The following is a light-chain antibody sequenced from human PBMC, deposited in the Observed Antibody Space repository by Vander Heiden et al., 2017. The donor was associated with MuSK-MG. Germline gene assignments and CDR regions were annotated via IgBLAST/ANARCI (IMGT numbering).Light chain of an antibody. CDR1: QSVTSSNY. V-gene: IGKV3-20*01. CDR3: QQEGGSLIT. CDR2: SAF. J-gene: IGKJ5*01. Sequence: IVLTQSPGTLSLSPGERATLSCRASQSVTSSNYLAWYQQKPGQAPRLLIHSAFRRATGIPDRFNGSGSGTDFTLTISRLEPEDFAVYYCQQEGGSLITFGQGTRLEIK.